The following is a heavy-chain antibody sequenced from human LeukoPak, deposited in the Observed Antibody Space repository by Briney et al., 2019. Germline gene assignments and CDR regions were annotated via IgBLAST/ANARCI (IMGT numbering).Heavy chain of an antibody. D-gene: IGHD2-2*01. J-gene: IGHJ5*02. V-gene: IGHV4-39*01. CDR3: ARRLEGVPAALGDL. CDR2: IYYSGST. CDR1: GGSISSSSYY. Sequence: LETLSLTCTVPGGSISSSSYYWGWIRQPPGKGLEWIGSIYYSGSTYYNPPLKSRVTISVDTSKNQFSLKLSSVTAADTAVYYCARRLEGVPAALGDLWGQGTLVTVSS.